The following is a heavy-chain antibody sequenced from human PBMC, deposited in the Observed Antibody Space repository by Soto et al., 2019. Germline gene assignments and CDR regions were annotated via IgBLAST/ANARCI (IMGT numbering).Heavy chain of an antibody. CDR2: ISNTGINK. V-gene: IGHV3-30*18. J-gene: IGHJ6*02. Sequence: QMQLVESGGGVVQPGRSLRLSCAASEFTFRTYGMHWVRQAPGKGLEWLAVISNTGINKYYADSVKGRFTISRDNSRDTLFLQMNSLRGEDTAIYYCAKVIRADSTSSNFYYYSGLDVWGQGTTVTVSS. CDR1: EFTFRTYG. CDR3: AKVIRADSTSSNFYYYSGLDV. D-gene: IGHD6-6*01.